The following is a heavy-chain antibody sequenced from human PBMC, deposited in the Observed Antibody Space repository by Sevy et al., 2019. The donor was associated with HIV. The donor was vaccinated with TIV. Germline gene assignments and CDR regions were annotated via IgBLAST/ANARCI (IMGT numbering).Heavy chain of an antibody. CDR3: GRSSVFDYDM. Sequence: GGSLRLSCAASGFTFSSYWMHWVRQAPGKGLVWVSRINSDGSSTSYADSVKGRFTISRDNAKSLVYLQMNSLRVEDTAVYYCGRSSVFDYDMRGQGTMVTVSS. J-gene: IGHJ3*02. CDR2: INSDGSST. D-gene: IGHD5-12*01. CDR1: GFTFSSYW. V-gene: IGHV3-74*01.